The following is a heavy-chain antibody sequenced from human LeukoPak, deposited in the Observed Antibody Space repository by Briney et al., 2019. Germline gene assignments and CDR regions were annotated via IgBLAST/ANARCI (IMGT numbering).Heavy chain of an antibody. CDR3: ARECCSCCSCYRCFQH. V-gene: IGHV1-3*01. D-gene: IGHD2-15*01. Sequence: ASVKVSCKASGYTFTSYAMHWVRQAPGQRLEWMGWINASNGNTKYSQKFQGRVTITRDTSTSTAYMELSSLRSEDTAVYYCARECCSCCSCYRCFQHWGQGTMVTVSS. CDR1: GYTFTSYA. J-gene: IGHJ1*01. CDR2: INASNGNT.